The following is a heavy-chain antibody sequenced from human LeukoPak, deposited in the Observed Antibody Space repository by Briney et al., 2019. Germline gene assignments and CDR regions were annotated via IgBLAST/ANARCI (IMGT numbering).Heavy chain of an antibody. Sequence: PSETLSLTCTVSGDSISTSAYYWSWIRQPPGKGLEWIAYIHYIGNAYSNPSLESRVTMSVDTSQNQFSLNLASVTAADTAVYYCARVRNDFFFYCWGQEIPVTVSS. CDR1: GDSISTSAYY. V-gene: IGHV4-31*03. D-gene: IGHD3-3*01. CDR2: IHYIGNA. CDR3: ARVRNDFFFYC. J-gene: IGHJ4*02.